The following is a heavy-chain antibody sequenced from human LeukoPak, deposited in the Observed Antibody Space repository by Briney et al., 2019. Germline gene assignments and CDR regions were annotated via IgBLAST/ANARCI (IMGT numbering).Heavy chain of an antibody. V-gene: IGHV1-69*05. CDR3: ARERLIAAAGTVCYFDL. Sequence: SVKVSCKASGGTFSSYAISWVRQAPGQGLEWMGGIIPIFGTANYAQKFQGRVTITTDESTSTAYMELSSLRSEDTAVYYYARERLIAAAGTVCYFDLWGRASLVTVSS. D-gene: IGHD6-13*01. CDR2: IIPIFGTA. CDR1: GGTFSSYA. J-gene: IGHJ2*01.